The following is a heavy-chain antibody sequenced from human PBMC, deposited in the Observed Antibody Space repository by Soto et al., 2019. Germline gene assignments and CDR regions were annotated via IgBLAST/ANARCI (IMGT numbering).Heavy chain of an antibody. D-gene: IGHD1-26*01. CDR3: ATDRGSYALDF. Sequence: QVQLVQSGAEVKKPGASVKVSCKASGYTFTSYGISWVRQAPGQGPEWMGWISAYNGNTNYAQKLQGRVTMTTDTSTSTAHMELRSLRSDDTAVYYRATDRGSYALDFWGQGTLXPVPS. CDR1: GYTFTSYG. J-gene: IGHJ4*02. CDR2: ISAYNGNT. V-gene: IGHV1-18*01.